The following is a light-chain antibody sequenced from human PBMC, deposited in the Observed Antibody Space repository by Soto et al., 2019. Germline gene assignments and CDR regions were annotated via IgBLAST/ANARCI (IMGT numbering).Light chain of an antibody. CDR3: SSYTSTSPLDV. CDR1: SSDIGNYNY. V-gene: IGLV2-14*03. Sequence: QSVLTQPASVSGSPGQSITISCTGTSSDIGNYNYVSWHQQHPGKAPKVIIYDVSTRPSGVSNRFSGSKSGNTASLTISGLQAEDEADYYCSSYTSTSPLDVFGTGTKLTVL. J-gene: IGLJ1*01. CDR2: DVS.